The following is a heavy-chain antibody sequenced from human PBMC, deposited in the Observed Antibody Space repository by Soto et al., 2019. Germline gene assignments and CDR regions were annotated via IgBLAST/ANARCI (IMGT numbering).Heavy chain of an antibody. Sequence: ASVKVSCKTSGYTFTSYGFSWVRQAPGQGLEWMGGIIPIFGTANYAQKFQGRVTITADESTSTAYMELSSLRSEDTAVYYCARTDLGAAAFDIWGQGTMVTVSS. CDR3: ARTDLGAAAFDI. CDR1: GYTFTSYG. CDR2: IIPIFGTA. J-gene: IGHJ3*02. V-gene: IGHV1-69*13.